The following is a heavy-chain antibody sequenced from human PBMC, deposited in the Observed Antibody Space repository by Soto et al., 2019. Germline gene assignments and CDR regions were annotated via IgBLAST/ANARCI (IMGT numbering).Heavy chain of an antibody. D-gene: IGHD6-13*01. CDR1: GYSLTELA. V-gene: IGHV1-24*01. CDR3: ATVQRQGSTWYYSYVMDV. J-gene: IGHJ6*02. Sequence: QVQLVQSGAEVKKPGASVKVSCKLSGYSLTELAIHWVRQAPGKGLEWMGGFDPQDGETIYAQKFQGSVTMTEDTSTDTAYMELISLRSEDTAVYYCATVQRQGSTWYYSYVMDVWGQGTTVTVSS. CDR2: FDPQDGET.